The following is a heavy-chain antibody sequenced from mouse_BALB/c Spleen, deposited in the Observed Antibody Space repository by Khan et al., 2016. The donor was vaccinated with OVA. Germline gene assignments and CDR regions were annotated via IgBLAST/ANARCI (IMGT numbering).Heavy chain of an antibody. CDR2: IRYDGNS. CDR1: GYSITSGYF. V-gene: IGHV3-6*02. D-gene: IGHD3-1*01. CDR3: ARGGSSGPAWFAY. Sequence: EVQLQESGPGLVKPSQSLSLTCSVTGYSITSGYFWNWIRQFPGNKLEWMGYIRYDGNSNYNPSLKNRISIPRDTSKNQFFLTLNSVTPEDTATYYCARGGSSGPAWFAYGGQGTLVTVSA. J-gene: IGHJ3*01.